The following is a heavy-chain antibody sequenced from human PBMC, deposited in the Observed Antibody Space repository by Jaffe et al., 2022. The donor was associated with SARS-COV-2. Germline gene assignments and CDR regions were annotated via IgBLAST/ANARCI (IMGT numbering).Heavy chain of an antibody. J-gene: IGHJ4*02. CDR3: ARLDAAMIYLDY. D-gene: IGHD5-18*01. CDR2: ISSSGSTI. Sequence: QVHLVESGGGLVKPGGSLRLSCAASGFTFGDYYMSWIRQAAGKGLEWVSYISSSGSTIYYADSVKGRFTISRDNTKNSLSLQMNSLRAEDTAVYFCARLDAAMIYLDYWGQGTLVTVSS. CDR1: GFTFGDYY. V-gene: IGHV3-11*01.